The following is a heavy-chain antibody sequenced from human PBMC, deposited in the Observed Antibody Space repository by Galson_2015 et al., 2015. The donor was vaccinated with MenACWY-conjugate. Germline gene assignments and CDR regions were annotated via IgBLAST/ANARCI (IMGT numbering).Heavy chain of an antibody. CDR3: AKDLEYCSGGSCYSTGLDY. V-gene: IGHV3-23*01. J-gene: IGHJ4*02. CDR2: ISASGTNT. Sequence: LRLSCAASGFTFGSYAMSWVRQAPGKGLEWVSVISASGTNTYYADSVKGRFTISRDNSKKMLYLQMNSLRADDTAVYYCAKDLEYCSGGSCYSTGLDYWGQRTLVTVSS. D-gene: IGHD2-15*01. CDR1: GFTFGSYA.